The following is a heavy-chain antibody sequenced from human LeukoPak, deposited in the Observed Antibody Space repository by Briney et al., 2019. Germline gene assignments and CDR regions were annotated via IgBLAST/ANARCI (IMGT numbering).Heavy chain of an antibody. J-gene: IGHJ6*03. V-gene: IGHV3-30*18. D-gene: IGHD3-3*01. Sequence: GGSLRLSCAASGFTFSSYGMHWVRQAPGKGLEWVAVISYDGSNKYYADSVKGRFTISRDNSKNTLYLQMNGLRAEDTAVYYCAKEGPGPKRYPPFWSGPPYYYYMDVWGKGTTVTVSS. CDR2: ISYDGSNK. CDR1: GFTFSSYG. CDR3: AKEGPGPKRYPPFWSGPPYYYYMDV.